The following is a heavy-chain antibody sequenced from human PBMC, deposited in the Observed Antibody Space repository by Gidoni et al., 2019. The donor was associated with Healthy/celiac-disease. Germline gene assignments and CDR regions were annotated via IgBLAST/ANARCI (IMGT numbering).Heavy chain of an antibody. CDR3: ARLNLEVTTTDY. D-gene: IGHD4-4*01. J-gene: IGHJ4*02. CDR2: IYYSGST. V-gene: IGHV4-59*08. CDR1: GGSISSYY. Sequence: QVQLQESGPGLVKPSETLSLTCTVSGGSISSYYWSWIRQPPGKGLEWIGYIYYSGSTNYNPSLKSRVTISVDTSKNQFSLKLSSVTAADTAVYYCARLNLEVTTTDYWGQGTLVTVSS.